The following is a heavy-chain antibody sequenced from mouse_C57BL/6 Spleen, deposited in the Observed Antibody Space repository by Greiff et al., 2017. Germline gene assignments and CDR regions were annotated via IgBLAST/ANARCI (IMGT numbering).Heavy chain of an antibody. CDR1: GYTFTSYW. CDR2: IDPSDSET. D-gene: IGHD1-1*01. CDR3: AREGITTVGRYFDV. J-gene: IGHJ1*03. Sequence: QVQLQQPGAELVRPGSSVKLSCKASGYTFTSYWMHWVKQRPIQGLEWIGNIDPSDSETHYNQKFKDKATLTVDKSSSTAYMQLSSLTSADSAVYYCAREGITTVGRYFDVWGTGTTVTVSS. V-gene: IGHV1-52*01.